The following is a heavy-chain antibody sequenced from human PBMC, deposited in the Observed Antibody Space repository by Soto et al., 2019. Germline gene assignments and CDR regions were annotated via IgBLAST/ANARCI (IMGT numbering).Heavy chain of an antibody. V-gene: IGHV3-23*01. J-gene: IGHJ4*02. D-gene: IGHD6-19*01. Sequence: GGSLRLSCAASGFTFSKYALSWVRQAPGKGLEWVSAISGSGGTTHYADSVKGRVTISRDNSKDTVFLQMNSLRAEDTAVYSCAKSYSERSGSPLAFDYWGQGTLVTVSS. CDR1: GFTFSKYA. CDR3: AKSYSERSGSPLAFDY. CDR2: ISGSGGTT.